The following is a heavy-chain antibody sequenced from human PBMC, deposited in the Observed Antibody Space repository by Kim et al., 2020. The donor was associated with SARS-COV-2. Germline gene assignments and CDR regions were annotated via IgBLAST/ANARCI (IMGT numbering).Heavy chain of an antibody. Sequence: SETLSLTCTVSGGSISSYYWSWIRQPPGKGLEWIGYIYYSGSTNYNPSLKSRVTISVDTSKNQFSLKLSSVTAADTAVYYCARGGATGLKGTGFDPWGQGTLVTVSS. V-gene: IGHV4-59*13. CDR3: ARGGATGLKGTGFDP. CDR2: IYYSGST. D-gene: IGHD2-15*01. J-gene: IGHJ5*02. CDR1: GGSISSYY.